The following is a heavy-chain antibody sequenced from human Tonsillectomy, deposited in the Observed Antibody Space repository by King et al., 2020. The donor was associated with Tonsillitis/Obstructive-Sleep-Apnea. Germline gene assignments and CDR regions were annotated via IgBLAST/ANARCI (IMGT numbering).Heavy chain of an antibody. CDR3: AKEAGYCSGXSCYFDX. CDR1: GFTFSNFG. J-gene: IGHJ4*02. Sequence: VQLVESGGGVVQPGRSLRLACAASGFTFSNFGMHWVRQAPGKGLEWVTAISDDGSNKYYADSVKGRFTISRDNAKDTLYLQMNSLRPEDTAVYHCAKEAGYCSGXSCYFDXWGXGILVTVSS. CDR2: ISDDGSNK. D-gene: IGHD2-15*01. V-gene: IGHV3-30*18.